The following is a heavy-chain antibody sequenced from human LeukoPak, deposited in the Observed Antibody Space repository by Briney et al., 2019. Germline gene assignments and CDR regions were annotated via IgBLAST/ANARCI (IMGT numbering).Heavy chain of an antibody. CDR2: ISGSGGST. Sequence: PGGSLRLSCAASGFTFSSYAMSWVRQAPGKGLEWVSAISGSGGSTYYADSVKGRFTISRDNSKNTLYLQMNSLRAEDTAVYYCAKVEGDGYNYYYFDYWGQGTLVTVSS. CDR3: AKVEGDGYNYYYFDY. CDR1: GFTFSSYA. V-gene: IGHV3-23*01. J-gene: IGHJ4*02. D-gene: IGHD5-24*01.